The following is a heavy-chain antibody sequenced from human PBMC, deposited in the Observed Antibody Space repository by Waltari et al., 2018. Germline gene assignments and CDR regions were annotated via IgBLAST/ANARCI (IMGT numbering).Heavy chain of an antibody. Sequence: QVQLQQWGAGLLKPSETLSLTCAVYGGSFSGYYWSWIRQPPGKGLEWIGEINKSGRTNDNPSLKSRVTISVDTSKNQFSLKLSSVTAADTAVYYCARGRRVVVVAATRYFQHWGQGTLVTVSS. V-gene: IGHV4-34*01. J-gene: IGHJ1*01. D-gene: IGHD2-15*01. CDR2: INKSGRT. CDR3: ARGRRVVVVAATRYFQH. CDR1: GGSFSGYY.